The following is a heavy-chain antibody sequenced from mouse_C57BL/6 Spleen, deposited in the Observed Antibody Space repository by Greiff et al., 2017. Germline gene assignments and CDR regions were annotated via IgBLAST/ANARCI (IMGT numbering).Heavy chain of an antibody. CDR1: GFTFSSYA. J-gene: IGHJ4*01. CDR3: ARERDYYSNYGDAMDY. V-gene: IGHV5-4*01. D-gene: IGHD2-5*01. CDR2: ISDGGSYT. Sequence: DVQLVESGGGLVKPGGSLKLSCAASGFTFSSYAMSWVRQTPEKRLEWVATISDGGSYTYYPDNVKGRFTISRDNAKNNLYLQMSHLKSEDTAMYYCARERDYYSNYGDAMDYWGQGTSVTVSS.